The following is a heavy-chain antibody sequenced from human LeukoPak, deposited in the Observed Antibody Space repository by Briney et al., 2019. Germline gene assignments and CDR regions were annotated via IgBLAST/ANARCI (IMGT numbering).Heavy chain of an antibody. D-gene: IGHD6-13*01. CDR1: GFSFSNYA. CDR2: ISGIVDRT. J-gene: IGHJ6*04. V-gene: IGHV3-23*01. CDR3: AKGRYDSNWSGGDV. Sequence: GGSLRLSCAASGFSFSNYAMIWVRQAPGKGLEWASGISGIVDRTYYADSVKGRFTISRDNSKNTLFLQMNSLRAEDTAVYYCAKGRYDSNWSGGDVWGKGTTVTVSS.